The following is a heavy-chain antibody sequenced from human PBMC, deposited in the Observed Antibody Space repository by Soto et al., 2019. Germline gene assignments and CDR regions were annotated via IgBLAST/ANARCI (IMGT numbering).Heavy chain of an antibody. J-gene: IGHJ6*02. CDR1: GYTFTSYG. CDR3: ARDEKLGYCTNGVCYTDNHYYYYYGMGV. Sequence: ASVKVSCKASGYTFTSYGISWVRQAPGQGLEWMGWISAYNGNTNYAQKLQGRVTMTTDTSTSTAYMELRSLRSDDTAVYYCARDEKLGYCTNGVCYTDNHYYYYYGMGVWGQGTTVTVSS. V-gene: IGHV1-18*04. CDR2: ISAYNGNT. D-gene: IGHD2-8*01.